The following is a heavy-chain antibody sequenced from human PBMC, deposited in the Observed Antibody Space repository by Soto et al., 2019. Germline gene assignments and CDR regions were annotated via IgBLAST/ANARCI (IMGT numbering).Heavy chain of an antibody. CDR3: ARADEVYYDSSGYLGAFDI. Sequence: ASVKVSCKASGYTFTSYGISWVRQAPGQGLEWMGWISAYNGNTNYAQKVQGRVTMTTDESTSTAYMELSSLRSEDTAVYYCARADEVYYDSSGYLGAFDIWGQGTMVTVSS. J-gene: IGHJ3*02. V-gene: IGHV1-18*01. CDR2: ISAYNGNT. D-gene: IGHD3-22*01. CDR1: GYTFTSYG.